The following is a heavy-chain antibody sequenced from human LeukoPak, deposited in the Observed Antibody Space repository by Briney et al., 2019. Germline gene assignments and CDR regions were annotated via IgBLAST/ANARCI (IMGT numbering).Heavy chain of an antibody. CDR3: AREYGSGSCFDF. CDR2: ISGGSRYT. D-gene: IGHD3-10*01. J-gene: IGHJ4*02. V-gene: IGHV3-11*05. CDR1: GFTFSDYY. Sequence: PGGSLRLSCAASGFTFSDYYMSWIRQAPGKGLERVSYISGGSRYTNYADSVKGRFTISRDNAKNSLYLQMNSLRAEDTAVCYCAREYGSGSCFDFWGQGTLVTVSS.